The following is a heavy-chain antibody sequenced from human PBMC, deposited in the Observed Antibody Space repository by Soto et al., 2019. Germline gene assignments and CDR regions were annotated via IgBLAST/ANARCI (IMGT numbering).Heavy chain of an antibody. D-gene: IGHD4-17*01. CDR3: ARGVKYGAYSRWVDP. J-gene: IGHJ5*02. CDR2: MNPNSGDT. Sequence: AAVKVSCKASGSTFASYDINWVRQATGQGLEYLGWMNPNSGDTAYVQKFQGRLTMTWDTSITTAYMELSGLRSEDTALYFCARGVKYGAYSRWVDPWG. CDR1: GSTFASYD. V-gene: IGHV1-8*01.